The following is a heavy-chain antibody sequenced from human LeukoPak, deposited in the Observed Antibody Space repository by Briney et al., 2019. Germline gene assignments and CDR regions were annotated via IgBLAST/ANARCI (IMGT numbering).Heavy chain of an antibody. V-gene: IGHV2-5*02. CDR2: IYWDDDK. Sequence: SGPTLVKPTQTLTLTCTFSGFSLSTSGVGVGWIRQPPGKALEWLALIYWDDDKRYSPSLKSRLTITKDTSKNQVVLTMTNMDPVDTATYYCAHGLYDILTGYYFDYWGQGTLVTVSS. CDR1: GFSLSTSGVG. CDR3: AHGLYDILTGYYFDY. J-gene: IGHJ4*02. D-gene: IGHD3-9*01.